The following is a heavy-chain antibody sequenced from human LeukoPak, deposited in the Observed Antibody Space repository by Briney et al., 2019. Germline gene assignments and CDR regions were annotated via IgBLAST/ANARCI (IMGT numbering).Heavy chain of an antibody. J-gene: IGHJ4*02. CDR1: GGSISSYY. CDR2: IYYSGST. D-gene: IGHD5-18*01. Sequence: SETLSLTCTVPGGSISSYYWSWIRQPPGKGLEWIGYIYYSGSTNYSPSLKSRVTISVDTSKNQFSLKLGSVTAADTAVYYCARGGYTYGFDYWGQGTLVTVSS. CDR3: ARGGYTYGFDY. V-gene: IGHV4-59*01.